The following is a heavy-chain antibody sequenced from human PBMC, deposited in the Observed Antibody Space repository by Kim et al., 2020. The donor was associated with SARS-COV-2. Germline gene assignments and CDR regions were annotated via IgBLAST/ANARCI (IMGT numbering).Heavy chain of an antibody. Sequence: GGSLRLSCAASGFTFSDYEMNWVRHTPGKGLEWLSYITTIGTFVKYADSVKGRFAVSRDNAKNLLYLQLHSLRVEDTAVYYCAREMPGVGGDASYIWGQGTMVTVSS. CDR1: GFTFSDYE. J-gene: IGHJ3*02. V-gene: IGHV3-48*03. D-gene: IGHD3-10*01. CDR3: AREMPGVGGDASYI. CDR2: ITTIGTFV.